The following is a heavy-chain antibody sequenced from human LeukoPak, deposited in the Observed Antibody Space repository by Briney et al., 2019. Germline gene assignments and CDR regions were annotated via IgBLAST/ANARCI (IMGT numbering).Heavy chain of an antibody. CDR2: ISGSGGST. J-gene: IGHJ4*02. D-gene: IGHD1-26*01. CDR1: GFTFSSYG. CDR3: ARDKIVGATYFDY. V-gene: IGHV3-23*01. Sequence: GGSLGLSCAASGFTFSSYGMSWVRQAPGKGLEWVSAISGSGGSTYYADSVKGRFTISRDNAKNSLYLQMNSLRAEDTAVYYCARDKIVGATYFDYWGQGTLVTVSS.